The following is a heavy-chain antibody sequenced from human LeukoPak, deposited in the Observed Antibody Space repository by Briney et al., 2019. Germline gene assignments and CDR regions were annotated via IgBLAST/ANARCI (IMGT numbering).Heavy chain of an antibody. Sequence: SGPTLVKPTQTLRLTCTFSGFSLSTGGVGVGWIRQPPGEALEWLGVIYENGERLYSSSLQIRLSITKDTSKNQVVLTMANMDPVDTATYYCAHRHRGVASDIWGQGTMVTVSS. D-gene: IGHD2-15*01. CDR2: IYENGER. CDR1: GFSLSTGGVG. CDR3: AHRHRGVASDI. V-gene: IGHV2-5*01. J-gene: IGHJ3*02.